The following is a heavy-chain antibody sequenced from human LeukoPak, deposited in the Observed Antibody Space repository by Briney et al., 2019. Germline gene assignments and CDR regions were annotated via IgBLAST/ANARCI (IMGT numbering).Heavy chain of an antibody. V-gene: IGHV5-51*01. Sequence: GESLKISCKGSGYSFTSYWIGWVRQMPGKGLEWMRIIYPGDSDTRYSPSFRGQVSISADKSISTAYLQWSGLKASDTAMYYCALAVAGTYFDYWGQGTLVTVSS. CDR1: GYSFTSYW. CDR3: ALAVAGTYFDY. J-gene: IGHJ4*02. D-gene: IGHD6-19*01. CDR2: IYPGDSDT.